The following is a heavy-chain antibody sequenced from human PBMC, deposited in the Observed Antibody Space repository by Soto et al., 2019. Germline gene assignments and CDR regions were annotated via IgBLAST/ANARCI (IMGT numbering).Heavy chain of an antibody. D-gene: IGHD2-15*01. CDR3: ARGILVSGSYGYWGWGSDCSGGSCGIDY. J-gene: IGHJ4*02. Sequence: GGSLRLSCAASGFTFSDYYMSWIRQAPGKGLEWVSYISSSGSTIYYADSVKGRFTISRDNAKNSLYLQMNSLRAEDTAVYYCARGILVSGSYGYWGWGSDCSGGSCGIDYWGQGTLVTVSS. CDR1: GFTFSDYY. CDR2: ISSSGSTI. V-gene: IGHV3-11*01.